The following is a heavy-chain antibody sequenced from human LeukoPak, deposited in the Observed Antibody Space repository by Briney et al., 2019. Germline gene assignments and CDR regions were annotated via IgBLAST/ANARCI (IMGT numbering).Heavy chain of an antibody. D-gene: IGHD2-21*01. CDR2: ITTIFGTA. CDR3: AGDILYLTISASFDY. CDR1: GGTFSSYA. Sequence: SVKVSCKASGGTFSSYAISWLRQAPGQGLDWMGGITTIFGTANYVQKFQGRITITADESTSTAYMELSSLRSEDTSVYYCAGDILYLTISASFDYWGRGTLVTVAS. J-gene: IGHJ4*02. V-gene: IGHV1-69*01.